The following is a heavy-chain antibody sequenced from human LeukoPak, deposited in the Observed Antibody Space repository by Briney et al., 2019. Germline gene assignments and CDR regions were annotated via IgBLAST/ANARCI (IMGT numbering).Heavy chain of an antibody. CDR3: ARGETTLRYFDYFDY. CDR2: INAGNGNT. J-gene: IGHJ4*02. V-gene: IGHV1-3*01. D-gene: IGHD3-9*01. CDR1: GYTFTSYA. Sequence: GASVKVSCKASGYTFTSYAMHWVRQAPGRRLEWMGWINAGNGNTKYSQKFQGRVTITRDTSASTAYMELSSLRSEDTAVYYCARGETTLRYFDYFDYWGQGTLVTVSS.